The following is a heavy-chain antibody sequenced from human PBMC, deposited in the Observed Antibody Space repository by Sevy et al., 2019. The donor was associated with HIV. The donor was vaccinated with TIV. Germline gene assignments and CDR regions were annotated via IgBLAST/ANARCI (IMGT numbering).Heavy chain of an antibody. CDR1: GDSVSSNSAA. CDR3: ARVNEAYSSGWYYFDY. CDR2: TYYRPKWYN. J-gene: IGHJ4*02. D-gene: IGHD6-19*01. V-gene: IGHV6-1*01. Sequence: SQTLSLTCAISGDSVSSNSAAWNWIRQSPSRGLEWLGRTYYRPKWYNDYAVSVKSRITINPDTSKNQFSLQLNSVTPEDTAVYYCARVNEAYSSGWYYFDYWGQGTLVTVSS.